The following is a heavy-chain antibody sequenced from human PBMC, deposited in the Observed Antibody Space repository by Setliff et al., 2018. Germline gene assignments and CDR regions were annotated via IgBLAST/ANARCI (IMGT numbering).Heavy chain of an antibody. J-gene: IGHJ4*02. Sequence: ETLSLTCTVSGYSISSGYIWGWIRQPPGKGLEWVGNISHTGSINYNPSLKSRLTISRDTSKNQVSLKLNSVTATDTAVYYCARDLGHGGDSDYWGQGILVTVSS. CDR2: ISHTGSI. V-gene: IGHV4-38-2*02. CDR3: ARDLGHGGDSDY. D-gene: IGHD2-21*02. CDR1: GYSISSGYI.